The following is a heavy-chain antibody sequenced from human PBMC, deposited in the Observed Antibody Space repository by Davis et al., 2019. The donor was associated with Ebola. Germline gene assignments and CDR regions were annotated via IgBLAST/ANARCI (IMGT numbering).Heavy chain of an antibody. D-gene: IGHD3-10*01. CDR1: GYTFTSYA. J-gene: IGHJ4*02. CDR3: ARGSGYYYGSGSGDFDY. V-gene: IGHV1-3*01. Sequence: ASVKVSCKASGYTFTSYAMHWVRQAPGQRLEWMGWINAGNGNTKYSQKFQGRVTITRDTSASTAYMALSSLRSEDTAVYYCARGSGYYYGSGSGDFDYWGQGTLVTVSS. CDR2: INAGNGNT.